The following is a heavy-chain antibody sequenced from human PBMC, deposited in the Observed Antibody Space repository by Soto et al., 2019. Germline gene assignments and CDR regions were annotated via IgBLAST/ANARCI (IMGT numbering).Heavy chain of an antibody. J-gene: IGHJ5*02. CDR1: GDSINDWW. Sequence: QVQLQESGPGLVKPSGTLSLTCGVSGDSINDWWWSWVRQPPGKGLEWIGEMFHSGGTNYNPSLESRVTIAIDKSKNQLALQLTSVTDAATAVYYCATRPTYGPSWGQGTLVTVSS. CDR3: ATRPTYGPS. CDR2: MFHSGGT. V-gene: IGHV4-4*02. D-gene: IGHD2-8*01.